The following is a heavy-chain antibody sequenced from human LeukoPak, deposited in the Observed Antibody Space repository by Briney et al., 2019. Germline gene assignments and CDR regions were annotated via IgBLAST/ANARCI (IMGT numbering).Heavy chain of an antibody. Sequence: GASVKVSCKASGYTFTGYYMHWVRQAPGQGLEWMGRINPNNGGTNYAQKFQGRVTMTRDTSISTAYMELSRLRSDDTAVYYCAREYCSSTSCLYYFDYWGQGTLVTVSS. J-gene: IGHJ4*02. CDR1: GYTFTGYY. V-gene: IGHV1-2*06. CDR3: AREYCSSTSCLYYFDY. CDR2: INPNNGGT. D-gene: IGHD2-2*01.